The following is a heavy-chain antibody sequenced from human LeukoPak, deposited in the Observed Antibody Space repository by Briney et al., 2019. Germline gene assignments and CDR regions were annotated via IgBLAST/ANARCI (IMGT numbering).Heavy chain of an antibody. CDR1: GGTFSSYA. CDR2: IIPIFGTA. D-gene: IGHD2-2*01. J-gene: IGHJ6*02. Sequence: ASVKVSCKASGGTFSSYAISWVRQAPGQGLEWMGGIIPIFGTANYAQKFQGSVTITADESTSTAYMELSSLRSEDTAVYYCARCSSTSCSYYYYGMDVWGQGTTVTVSS. CDR3: ARCSSTSCSYYYYGMDV. V-gene: IGHV1-69*13.